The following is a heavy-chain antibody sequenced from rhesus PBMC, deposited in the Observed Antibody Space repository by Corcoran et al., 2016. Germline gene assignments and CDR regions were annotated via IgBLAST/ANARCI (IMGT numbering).Heavy chain of an antibody. D-gene: IGHD3-16*01. J-gene: IGHJ6*01. Sequence: QVQLQESGPGVVKPSETLSLTCAVSGGSISDSYRWSWIRQPPGKGLEWIGYIYGGSTSSNYNLVLKSRVTISKDTSKNQFSLKLSSVTAADTAVYYCARDLDYSVGGGLDSWGQGVVVTVSS. V-gene: IGHV4S10*01. CDR1: GGSISDSYR. CDR2: IYGGSTSS. CDR3: ARDLDYSVGGGLDS.